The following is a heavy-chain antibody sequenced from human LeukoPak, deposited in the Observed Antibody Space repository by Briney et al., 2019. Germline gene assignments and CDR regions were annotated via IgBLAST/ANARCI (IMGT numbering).Heavy chain of an antibody. D-gene: IGHD4-23*01. V-gene: IGHV3-48*01. CDR2: ISSSSSTI. J-gene: IGHJ4*02. CDR1: GFTFSSYS. Sequence: HTAGSLRLSCAASGFTFSSYSVNWVRQAPGKGLEWVSYISSSSSTIYYADSVKGRFTISRDNAKNSLYLQMNSLRAEDTAVYYCASEYYGGNHRSAGFGYWGQGTLVTVSS. CDR3: ASEYYGGNHRSAGFGY.